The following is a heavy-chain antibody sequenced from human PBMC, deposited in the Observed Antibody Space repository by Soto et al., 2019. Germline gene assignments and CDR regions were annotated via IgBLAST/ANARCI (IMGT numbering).Heavy chain of an antibody. CDR2: IKQDGSEE. D-gene: IGHD6-13*01. J-gene: IGHJ4*02. Sequence: PGGSLRLSCAASGFTFSDYWMNWVRQAPGKGLEWVAKIKQDGSEENYVDSVKGRFVISRDNPKKSLYLQMNSLRADDTAVYYCERGTGTPVYWGQGTLVTVSS. V-gene: IGHV3-7*01. CDR1: GFTFSDYW. CDR3: ERGTGTPVY.